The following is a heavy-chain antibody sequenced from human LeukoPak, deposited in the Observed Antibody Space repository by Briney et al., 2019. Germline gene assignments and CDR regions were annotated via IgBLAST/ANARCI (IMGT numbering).Heavy chain of an antibody. CDR3: ASERFLEWLPNYYYYGMDV. J-gene: IGHJ6*02. CDR1: GYTFIGYY. Sequence: ASVKVSCKASGYTFIGYYMHWVRQAPGQGLEWMGWINPNSGGTNYAQKFQGRVTMTRDTSISTAYMELSRLRSDDTAVYYCASERFLEWLPNYYYYGMDVWGQGTTVIVSS. CDR2: INPNSGGT. V-gene: IGHV1-2*02. D-gene: IGHD3-3*01.